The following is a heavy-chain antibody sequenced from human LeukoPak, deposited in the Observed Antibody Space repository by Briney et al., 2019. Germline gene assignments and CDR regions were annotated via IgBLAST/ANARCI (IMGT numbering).Heavy chain of an antibody. J-gene: IGHJ4*02. CDR2: INPNSGGT. Sequence: ASVKVSCKASGYTFTGYYMHWVRQAPGQGLEWMGWINPNSGGTNYAQKFQGWVTMTRDTSISTAYMELSRLRSDDTAVYYCARGSGSYLQGFDCWGQGTLVTVSS. V-gene: IGHV1-2*04. CDR1: GYTFTGYY. CDR3: ARGSGSYLQGFDC. D-gene: IGHD1-26*01.